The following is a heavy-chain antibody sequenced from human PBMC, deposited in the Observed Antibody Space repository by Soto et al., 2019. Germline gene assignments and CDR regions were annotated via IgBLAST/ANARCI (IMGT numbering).Heavy chain of an antibody. CDR1: PVTYSSYA. CDR2: INPSGGST. J-gene: IGHJ4*02. Sequence: ASVKVCCKAXPVTYSSYAISWVRQGPGEGLEWMGMINPSGGSTSYAQKFQGRVTMTRDKSTSTVYRELSSLRSEDTAVYYCARETTQYGYWGQGTLVTVSS. V-gene: IGHV1-46*03. D-gene: IGHD4-17*01. CDR3: ARETTQYGY.